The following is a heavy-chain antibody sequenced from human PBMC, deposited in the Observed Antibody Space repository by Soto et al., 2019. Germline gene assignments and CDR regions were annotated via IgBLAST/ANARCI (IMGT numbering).Heavy chain of an antibody. CDR3: AKAFLPRGGYCSGGSCRYYFDY. CDR1: GFTFSSYA. V-gene: IGHV3-23*01. D-gene: IGHD2-15*01. CDR2: ISGSGGST. Sequence: GGSLRLSCAASGFTFSSYAMSWVRQAPGKGLEWVSAISGSGGSTYYADSVKGRFTISRDNSKNTLYLQMNSLRAEDTAVYYCAKAFLPRGGYCSGGSCRYYFDYWGQGTLVTVSS. J-gene: IGHJ4*02.